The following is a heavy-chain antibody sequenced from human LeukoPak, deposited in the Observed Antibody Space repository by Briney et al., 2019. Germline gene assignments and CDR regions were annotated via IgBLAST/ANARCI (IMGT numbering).Heavy chain of an antibody. CDR3: ARAYCGGGSCYHSRGWFDP. Sequence: ASETLSLTCAVSGGSFSGYFWSCIRQPPGKGLEWIGEINHSGSTNYNPSLKSRVTISVDTSKNQFSLNLYSVTAADTAVYYCARAYCGGGSCYHSRGWFDPWGQGTLVTVSS. V-gene: IGHV4-34*01. D-gene: IGHD2-15*01. CDR2: INHSGST. CDR1: GGSFSGYF. J-gene: IGHJ5*02.